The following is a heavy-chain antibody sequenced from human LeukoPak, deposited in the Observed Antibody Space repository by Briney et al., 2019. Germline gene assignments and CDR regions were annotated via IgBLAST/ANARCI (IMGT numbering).Heavy chain of an antibody. CDR3: ARDLRSSGYYAFDY. CDR2: ISSSGSTI. D-gene: IGHD3-22*01. J-gene: IGHJ4*02. CDR1: GFTFSSYW. Sequence: GGSLRLSCAASGFTFSSYWMSWVRQAPGKGLEWVSYISSSGSTIYYADSVKGRFTISRDNAKNSLYLQMNSLRAEDTAVYYCARDLRSSGYYAFDYWGQGTLVTVSS. V-gene: IGHV3-48*04.